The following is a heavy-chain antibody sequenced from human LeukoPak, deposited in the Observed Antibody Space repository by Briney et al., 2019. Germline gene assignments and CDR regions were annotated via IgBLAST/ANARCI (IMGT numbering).Heavy chain of an antibody. Sequence: GGSLRLSCAASGFTFSSYGMSWVRQAPGKGLEWVSSITASDVSTYYADSVKGRFTISRDNSKNTLYLQMNSLTAEDTAVYFCAKVDCGSPGCRRFDFWGRGTLVTVSS. CDR1: GFTFSSYG. D-gene: IGHD2-2*01. CDR3: AKVDCGSPGCRRFDF. CDR2: ITASDVST. V-gene: IGHV3-23*01. J-gene: IGHJ2*01.